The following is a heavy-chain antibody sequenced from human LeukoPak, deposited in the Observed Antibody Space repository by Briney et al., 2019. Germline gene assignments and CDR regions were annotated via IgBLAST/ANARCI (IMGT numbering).Heavy chain of an antibody. CDR2: ISYDGSNK. CDR3: AREKKGPYGSGSYLDY. V-gene: IGHV3-30*04. Sequence: GGSLRLSCAASGFTFSSYAMHWVRQAPGKGLEWGAVISYDGSNKYYADSVKGRFTISRDNSKNTLYLQMNSLRAEDTAVYYCAREKKGPYGSGSYLDYWGQGTLVTVSS. D-gene: IGHD3-10*01. J-gene: IGHJ4*02. CDR1: GFTFSSYA.